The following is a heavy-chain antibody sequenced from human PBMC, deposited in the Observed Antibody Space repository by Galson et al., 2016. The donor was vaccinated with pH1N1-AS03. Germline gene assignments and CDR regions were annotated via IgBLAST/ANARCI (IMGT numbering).Heavy chain of an antibody. V-gene: IGHV2-5*01. D-gene: IGHD5-12*01. CDR2: SYWHHDP. J-gene: IGHJ4*02. CDR3: AHSVGYTYLYYFDS. Sequence: PALVKPTQTLTLTCPFSAFSLKTSGVGVDWIRQPPGKALEWLGHSYWHHDPRYHPPLKNRLTITKDVSKNQVVLTMTEINSTDTATYYCAHSVGYTYLYYFDSWGQGTLVTVSS. CDR1: AFSLKTSGVG.